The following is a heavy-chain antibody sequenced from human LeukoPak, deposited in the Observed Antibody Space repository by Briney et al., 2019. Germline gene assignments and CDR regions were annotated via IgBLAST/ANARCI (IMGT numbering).Heavy chain of an antibody. CDR2: ISYGGSNK. CDR3: ARRYDILTGYSQIQYYFDY. D-gene: IGHD3-9*01. CDR1: GFTFSSYA. Sequence: PGGSLRLSCAASGFTFSSYAMHWVRQAPGKGLEWVAVISYGGSNKYYADSVKGRFTISRDNSKNTLYLQMNSLRAEDTAVYYCARRYDILTGYSQIQYYFDYWGQGTLVTVSS. V-gene: IGHV3-30-3*01. J-gene: IGHJ4*02.